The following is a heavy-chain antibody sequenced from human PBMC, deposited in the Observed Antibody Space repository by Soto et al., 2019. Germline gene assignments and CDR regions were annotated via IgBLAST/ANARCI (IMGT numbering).Heavy chain of an antibody. J-gene: IGHJ5*02. CDR2: IGSGSRGT. D-gene: IGHD6-13*01. CDR3: AAPRAAVPHTRYFDP. Sequence: EAQLLESGGGLVQRGGSLRLSCAASGFAFSNFAMSWVRQAPGKGLEWVSAIGSGSRGTHYAESVEDRFTISRDDSKNTLYLQLNSLTAADTAVYYCAAPRAAVPHTRYFDPWGQGTPVTVSP. V-gene: IGHV3-23*01. CDR1: GFAFSNFA.